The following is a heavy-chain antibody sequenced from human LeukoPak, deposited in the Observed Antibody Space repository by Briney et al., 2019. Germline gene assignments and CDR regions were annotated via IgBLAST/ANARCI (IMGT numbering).Heavy chain of an antibody. V-gene: IGHV3-7*01. Sequence: PWGSLRLSCAASGFTFSNYWMSWVRQAPGKGLEWVANIKRDGGEEYYVESVKGRFTISRDNAKNSLYLQMSSLRAEDTAVYYCARPGDGYNCGRFDYWGQGTLVTVSS. CDR1: GFTFSNYW. CDR2: IKRDGGEE. D-gene: IGHD5-24*01. J-gene: IGHJ4*02. CDR3: ARPGDGYNCGRFDY.